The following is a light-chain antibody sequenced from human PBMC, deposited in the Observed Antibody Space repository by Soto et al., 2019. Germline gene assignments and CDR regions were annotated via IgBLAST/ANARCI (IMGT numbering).Light chain of an antibody. J-gene: IGKJ4*01. Sequence: DIQMTQSPSTLSASVGDRVTITCRASQSISSWLAWYQHKPGKAPKLLVYKTSNLQIGVPSRFSGSGSGSEFSLTISSLQPDDFATYSCQQYQSFSLTFGGGTRVEVK. V-gene: IGKV1-5*03. CDR1: QSISSW. CDR3: QQYQSFSLT. CDR2: KTS.